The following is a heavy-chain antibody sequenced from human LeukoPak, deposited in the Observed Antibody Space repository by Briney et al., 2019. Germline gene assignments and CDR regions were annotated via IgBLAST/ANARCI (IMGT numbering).Heavy chain of an antibody. CDR3: ARSGYSNFDY. V-gene: IGHV4-59*08. J-gene: IGHJ4*02. Sequence: TSETLSLTCTVSGGSISSYYWSWIRQPPGKGLEWIGYIYYSGSTNYNPSLKSRVTISVDTSKDQFSLKLSSVTAADTAVYYCARSGYSNFDYWGQGTLVTVSS. CDR2: IYYSGST. CDR1: GGSISSYY. D-gene: IGHD3-3*01.